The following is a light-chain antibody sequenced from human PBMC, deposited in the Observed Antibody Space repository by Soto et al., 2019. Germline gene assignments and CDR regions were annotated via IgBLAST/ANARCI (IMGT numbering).Light chain of an antibody. J-gene: IGKJ1*01. Sequence: DIQMTQSPSFLSASAGDSVTIFCRASQSISNFLHWYQQKPGKAPKLLIYSASKLESGVPPRFGGSGSGTDFTLTISSLQPEDFATYYCQQSYRNPRTFGLGTRVEIK. V-gene: IGKV1-39*01. CDR2: SAS. CDR1: QSISNF. CDR3: QQSYRNPRT.